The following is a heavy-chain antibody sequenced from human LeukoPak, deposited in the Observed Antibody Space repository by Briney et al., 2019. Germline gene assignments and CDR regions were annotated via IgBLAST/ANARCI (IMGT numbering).Heavy chain of an antibody. V-gene: IGHV5-10-1*01. Sequence: GESLKISCKGSGYSFTSYWISGVRQMPGKGREWRGRIDPSDAYTNYSPSFQGHVTISADKSIRTAYLHWSSLKASATAMYYCARLGYDILTGYYVFHGMDVWGKGPTVPVSS. CDR2: IDPSDAYT. CDR3: ARLGYDILTGYYVFHGMDV. CDR1: GYSFTSYW. J-gene: IGHJ6*04. D-gene: IGHD3-9*01.